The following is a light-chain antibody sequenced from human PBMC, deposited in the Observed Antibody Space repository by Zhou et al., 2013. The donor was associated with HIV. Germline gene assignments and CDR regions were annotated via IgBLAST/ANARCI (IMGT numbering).Light chain of an antibody. CDR1: QSVSSSY. CDR3: QQYNNWPMYT. CDR2: GAS. J-gene: IGKJ2*01. Sequence: EIVLTQSPGTLSLSPGDRATLSCRASQSVSSSYLAWYQQKPGQPPRVLIYGASTRATGIPARFSGSGSGTEFTLVINSLQSEDFAVYYCQQYNNWPMYTFGQGTTLDIK. V-gene: IGKV3-15*01.